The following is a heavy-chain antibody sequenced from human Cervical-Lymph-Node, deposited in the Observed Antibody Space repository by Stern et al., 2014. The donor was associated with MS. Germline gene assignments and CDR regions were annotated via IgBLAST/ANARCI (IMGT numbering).Heavy chain of an antibody. V-gene: IGHV4-4*02. Sequence: VHLVESGPGLVKPSGTLSLTCVVSGVSISSDNWWTWVRQPPGKGLEWIGEIHRSGSTNYNPSLKSRVTISIDKSNNQYSLKLTSVTAADTAVYYCARRDYYDSTGYFDAWGQGTLVTVSS. CDR3: ARRDYYDSTGYFDA. D-gene: IGHD3-22*01. J-gene: IGHJ4*02. CDR1: GVSISSDNW. CDR2: IHRSGST.